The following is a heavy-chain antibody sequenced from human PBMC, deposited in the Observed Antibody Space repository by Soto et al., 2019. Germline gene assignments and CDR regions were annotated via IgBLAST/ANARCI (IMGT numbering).Heavy chain of an antibody. J-gene: IGHJ4*02. V-gene: IGHV1-3*01. Sequence: QVHLVQSGTEVMTPGASVKISCKASGYTFITYATHWVCQAPGQGLEWMGWINAGNGNTKYTQKFQGRVTFTRDTPARTAFMELSSLTSEDTAVYYCAREGAARSFDYWGQGSLVIVSS. CDR3: AREGAARSFDY. CDR1: GYTFITYA. CDR2: INAGNGNT. D-gene: IGHD6-6*01.